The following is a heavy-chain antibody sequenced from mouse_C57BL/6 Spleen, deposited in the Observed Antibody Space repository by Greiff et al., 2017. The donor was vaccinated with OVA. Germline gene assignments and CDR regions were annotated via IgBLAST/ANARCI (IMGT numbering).Heavy chain of an antibody. CDR2: IYWDDDK. CDR1: GFSLSTSGMG. CDR3: ARTTPLDGYLYAMDY. J-gene: IGHJ4*01. V-gene: IGHV8-12*01. Sequence: QVTLKVSGPGILQSSQTLSLTCSFSGFSLSTSGMGVSWIRQPSGKGLEWLAHIYWDDDKRYNPSLKSRLTISKDTSRNQVFLKITSVDTADTATSYCARTTPLDGYLYAMDYWGQGTSVTVSS. D-gene: IGHD2-3*01.